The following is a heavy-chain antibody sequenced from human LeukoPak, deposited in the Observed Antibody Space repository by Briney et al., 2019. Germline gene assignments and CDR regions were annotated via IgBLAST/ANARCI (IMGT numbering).Heavy chain of an antibody. Sequence: PGGSLRLSCAASGLTVSSNYMSWVRQAPGKGLAWVAGTYSGGSTYYAGSVKGRFTISRDNPKNALYLQMNSLRAEDTAVYYCASAPNYYYGSGRYYIDGDYWGQGTLVTVSS. J-gene: IGHJ4*02. V-gene: IGHV3-66*01. CDR1: GLTVSSNY. CDR3: ASAPNYYYGSGRYYIDGDY. CDR2: TYSGGST. D-gene: IGHD3-10*01.